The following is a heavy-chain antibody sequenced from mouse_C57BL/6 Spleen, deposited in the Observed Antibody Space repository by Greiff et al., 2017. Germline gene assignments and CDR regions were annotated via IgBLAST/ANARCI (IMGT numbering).Heavy chain of an antibody. V-gene: IGHV3-6*01. CDR2: ISYDGSN. D-gene: IGHD3-1*01. CDR3: AREGLGRPGDY. Sequence: DVKLQESGPGLVKPSQSLSLTCSVTGYSITSGYYWNWIRQFPGNKLEWMGYISYDGSNNYNPSLKNRISITRDTSKNQFFLKLNSVTTEDTATYYCAREGLGRPGDYWGQGTSVTVSS. J-gene: IGHJ4*01. CDR1: GYSITSGYY.